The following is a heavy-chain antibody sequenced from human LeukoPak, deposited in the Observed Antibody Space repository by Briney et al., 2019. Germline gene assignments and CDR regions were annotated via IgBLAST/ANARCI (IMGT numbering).Heavy chain of an antibody. CDR1: GYTFTGYY. J-gene: IGHJ6*02. D-gene: IGHD6-13*01. V-gene: IGHV1-2*04. CDR2: INPNSGGT. CDR3: ARDLRAAAGPYYYYYGMDV. Sequence: ASVKVSCKASGYTFTGYYMHWVRQAPGQGLEWMGWINPNSGGTNYAQKFQGWVTMTRDTSISTAYMELSRLRSDDTAVYYCARDLRAAAGPYYYYYGMDVWGQGTTVTVSS.